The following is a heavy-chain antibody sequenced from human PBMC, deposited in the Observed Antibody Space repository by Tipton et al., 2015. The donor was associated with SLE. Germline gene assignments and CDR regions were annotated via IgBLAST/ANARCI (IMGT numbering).Heavy chain of an antibody. CDR1: GYTFLDYS. CDR3: AGYDDLDANRGFGMDV. D-gene: IGHD3-3*01. V-gene: IGHV1-3*01. J-gene: IGHJ6*02. Sequence: QSGAEVKKPGASVKLSCKASGYTFLDYSIHWVRQAPGQRLEWMGWINVDNGNTKFSQKFQGRVTITRDTSATTVYMELSSLRSEDTAVYFCAGYDDLDANRGFGMDVWGQVTTFIVSS. CDR2: INVDNGNT.